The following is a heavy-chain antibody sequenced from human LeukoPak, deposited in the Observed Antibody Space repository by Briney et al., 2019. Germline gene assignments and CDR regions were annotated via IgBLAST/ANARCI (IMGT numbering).Heavy chain of an antibody. CDR2: ISGSGGST. D-gene: IGHD6-13*01. J-gene: IGHJ3*02. V-gene: IGHV3-23*01. CDR3: AKDEEQQLSADAFDT. Sequence: PGGSLRLSCAASGFTFSSYAMSWVRQAPGKGLEWVSAISGSGGSTYYADSVKGRFTISRDNSKNTLYLQMNSLRAEDTAVYYCAKDEEQQLSADAFDTWGQGTMVTVSS. CDR1: GFTFSSYA.